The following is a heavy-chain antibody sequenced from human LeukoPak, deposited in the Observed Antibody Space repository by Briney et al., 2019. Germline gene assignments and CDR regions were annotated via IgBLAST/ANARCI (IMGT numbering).Heavy chain of an antibody. V-gene: IGHV1-18*01. Sequence: ASVKVSCKACGYTFTSYGISWVRQAPGQGLEWMGWISAYNGNTNYAQKLQGRVLMTTATSTSTAYMELRSLRSDDTAVYYCARGENYYGSGGGYMDGWGQGTTVTVSS. CDR3: ARGENYYGSGGGYMDG. CDR2: ISAYNGNT. J-gene: IGHJ6*02. D-gene: IGHD3-10*01. CDR1: GYTFTSYG.